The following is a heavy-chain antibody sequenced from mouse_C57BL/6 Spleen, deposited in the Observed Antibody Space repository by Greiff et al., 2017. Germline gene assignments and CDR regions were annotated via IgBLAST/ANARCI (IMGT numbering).Heavy chain of an antibody. CDR3: ARGGEGSMDY. V-gene: IGHV1-50*01. CDR2: IDPSDSYT. D-gene: IGHD1-1*01. Sequence: QVQLKQPGAELVKPGASVKLSCKASGYTFTSYWMQWVKQRPGQGLEWIGEIDPSDSYTNYNQKFKGKATLTVDTSSSTAYMQLSSLTSEDSAVYYCARGGEGSMDYWGQGTSVTVSS. J-gene: IGHJ4*01. CDR1: GYTFTSYW.